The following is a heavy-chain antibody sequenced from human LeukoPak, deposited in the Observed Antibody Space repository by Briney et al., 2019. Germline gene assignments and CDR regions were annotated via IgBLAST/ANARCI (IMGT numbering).Heavy chain of an antibody. CDR2: INHSGGT. CDR1: GGSFSGYY. V-gene: IGHV4-34*01. D-gene: IGHD3-22*01. Sequence: PSETLSLTCAVYGGSFSGYYWGWIRQPPGKGLEWIGEINHSGGTNYNPSLKSRVTISVDTSKNEFSLKLSSVTAADTAVYYCARGDDSSGYYYVLFDYWGQGTLVTVSS. CDR3: ARGDDSSGYYYVLFDY. J-gene: IGHJ4*02.